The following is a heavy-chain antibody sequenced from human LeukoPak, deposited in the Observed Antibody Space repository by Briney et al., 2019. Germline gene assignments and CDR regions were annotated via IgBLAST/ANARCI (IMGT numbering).Heavy chain of an antibody. Sequence: GASVKVSCKTSGYSFNSHHVHWVRQAPGQGLEWMGVKFSHDGSTSTAQKFQGRVTLTRDTSTSTVGMELSSLRSEDTAVYYCARDSGNFHYDMDVWGQGTTVIVSS. V-gene: IGHV1-46*02. D-gene: IGHD3-10*01. CDR3: ARDSGNFHYDMDV. CDR1: GYSFNSHH. J-gene: IGHJ6*02. CDR2: KFSHDGST.